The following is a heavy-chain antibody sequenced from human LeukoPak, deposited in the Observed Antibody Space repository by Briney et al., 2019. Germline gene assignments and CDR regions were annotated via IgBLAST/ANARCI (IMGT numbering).Heavy chain of an antibody. CDR2: ISAYNGNT. CDR1: GYTFTSYG. Sequence: ASVKVSCKASGYTFTSYGISWVRQAPGQGLEWMGWISAYNGNTNYAQKLQGRATMTTDTSTSTAYMELRSLRSDDTAVYYCARAPLWFGELRYFQHWGQGTLVTVSS. J-gene: IGHJ1*01. V-gene: IGHV1-18*01. D-gene: IGHD3-10*01. CDR3: ARAPLWFGELRYFQH.